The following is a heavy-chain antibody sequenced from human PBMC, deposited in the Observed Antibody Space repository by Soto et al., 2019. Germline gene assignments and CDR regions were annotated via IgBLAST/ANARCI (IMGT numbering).Heavy chain of an antibody. Sequence: SVKVSCKTSGYTFTSHGLAWVRQAPGQGPEWMGWIYNGNTNYAQKFQGRVTMTTETSTSTAYMELRSLRTDDTAVYYCARERYERSGTPVQWGQGTLVTVS. J-gene: IGHJ4*02. V-gene: IGHV1-18*04. CDR3: ARERYERSGTPVQ. CDR2: IYNGNT. CDR1: GYTFTSHG. D-gene: IGHD3-22*01.